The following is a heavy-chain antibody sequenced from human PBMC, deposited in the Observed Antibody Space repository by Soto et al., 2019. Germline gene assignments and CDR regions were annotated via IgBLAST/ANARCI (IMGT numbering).Heavy chain of an antibody. CDR1: GYTFTGHY. D-gene: IGHD1-1*01. V-gene: IGHV1-2*02. CDR2: ISCESGGT. Sequence: GASVKVSCKASGYTFTGHYIHWVRQAPEQGPEWMGEISCESGGTTYAQKFQGRVTLTRDTSITTVYMELSNLSPDDTAVYYCGRGRNGKLGVFSWGQGPLVTVSS. CDR3: GRGRNGKLGVFS. J-gene: IGHJ5*02.